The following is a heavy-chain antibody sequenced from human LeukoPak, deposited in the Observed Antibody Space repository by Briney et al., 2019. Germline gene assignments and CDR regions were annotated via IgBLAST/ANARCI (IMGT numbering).Heavy chain of an antibody. Sequence: TSVKVSCKASGFTFTSSAVQWVRQARGQRLEWIGWIVVGSGDTNSAQKFQERVTITRDMSTRTAYMELSSLRSEDTAVYYCGADSMPRGVFSYAFDIWGQATMLTVSS. D-gene: IGHD3-10*01. CDR2: IVVGSGDT. V-gene: IGHV1-58*01. CDR3: GADSMPRGVFSYAFDI. J-gene: IGHJ3*02. CDR1: GFTFTSSA.